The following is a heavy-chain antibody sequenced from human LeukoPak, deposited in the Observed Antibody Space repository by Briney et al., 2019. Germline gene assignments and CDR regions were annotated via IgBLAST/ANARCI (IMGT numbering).Heavy chain of an antibody. CDR3: ARDAYSSGWYSHLDH. D-gene: IGHD6-19*01. CDR2: INTDGSST. V-gene: IGHV3-74*01. J-gene: IGHJ4*02. CDR1: GFTFSSYW. Sequence: GGSLRLSCAASGFTFSSYWMHWVRQAPGKGLVWVSRINTDGSSTSYADSVKGRFTMSRDNAKNTLYLQMNSLRAEDTAVYYCARDAYSSGWYSHLDHWGRGTPVTVSS.